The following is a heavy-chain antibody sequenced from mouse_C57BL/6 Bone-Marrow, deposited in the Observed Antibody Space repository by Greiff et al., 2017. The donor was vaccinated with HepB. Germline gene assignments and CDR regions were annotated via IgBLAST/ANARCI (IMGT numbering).Heavy chain of an antibody. J-gene: IGHJ2*01. Sequence: VQLQQSGAELVRPGTSVKVSCKASGYAFTNYLIEWVKQRPGQGLEWIGVINPGSGGTNYNEKFKGKATLTADKSSSTAYMQLSSLTSEDSAVYFCARSIYGSSPYFDYWGQGTTLTVSS. CDR2: INPGSGGT. D-gene: IGHD1-1*01. V-gene: IGHV1-54*01. CDR3: ARSIYGSSPYFDY. CDR1: GYAFTNYL.